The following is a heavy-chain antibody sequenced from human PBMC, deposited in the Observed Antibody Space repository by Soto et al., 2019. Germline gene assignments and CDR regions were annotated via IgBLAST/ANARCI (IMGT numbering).Heavy chain of an antibody. Sequence: GGSLRLSCAASGLTFSSYGMHWVRQAPGKGLEWVAVIWNDGSNKYYTDSVKGRITISRDNSKNTLYLQMNSLRADDTAVYYCAGDRDGGWYLPGYWGQGTLVTVSS. D-gene: IGHD6-19*01. J-gene: IGHJ1*01. CDR3: AGDRDGGWYLPGY. V-gene: IGHV3-33*01. CDR2: IWNDGSNK. CDR1: GLTFSSYG.